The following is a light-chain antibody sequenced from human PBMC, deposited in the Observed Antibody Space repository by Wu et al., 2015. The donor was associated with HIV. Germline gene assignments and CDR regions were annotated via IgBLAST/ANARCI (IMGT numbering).Light chain of an antibody. J-gene: IGKJ1*01. V-gene: IGKV1-5*03. CDR2: KAS. CDR3: QQYNTYWT. CDR1: QSISSW. Sequence: DILMTQSPSSLSASVGDRVTITCRASQSISSWLAWYQQKPGKAPKLLIYKASSLQSGVPSRFSGSGSGTDFTLTISSLQPDDFATYYCQQYNTYWTFGQGTKVDIK.